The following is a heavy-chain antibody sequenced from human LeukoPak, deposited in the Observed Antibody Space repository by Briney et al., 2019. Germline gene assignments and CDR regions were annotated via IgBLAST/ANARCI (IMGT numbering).Heavy chain of an antibody. CDR3: ATLYCISTTCHLY. J-gene: IGHJ4*02. D-gene: IGHD2-2*01. CDR1: GFTFSSYA. V-gene: IGHV3-30*04. Sequence: GGSLRLSCAASGFTFSSYAMHWVRQAPGKGLEWVAVISYDGSNKYYADSVKGRFTISRDNSKNTLYLEMSSLKAEDTAVYYCATLYCISTTCHLYWGQGTLVTVSS. CDR2: ISYDGSNK.